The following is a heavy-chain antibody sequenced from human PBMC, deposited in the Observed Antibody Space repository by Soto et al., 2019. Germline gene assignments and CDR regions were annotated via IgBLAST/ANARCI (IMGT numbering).Heavy chain of an antibody. Sequence: ASVKVSCKASGYTFTSYDINWVRQAPGQGLEWMGWMNPNSRNTGYAQKFQGRVTITADESTSTAHMELSSLRSEDTAVYYCARGSPPDYGDYRMPFFDYWGQGTLVTVSS. D-gene: IGHD4-17*01. J-gene: IGHJ4*02. CDR2: MNPNSRNT. CDR1: GYTFTSYD. CDR3: ARGSPPDYGDYRMPFFDY. V-gene: IGHV1-8*01.